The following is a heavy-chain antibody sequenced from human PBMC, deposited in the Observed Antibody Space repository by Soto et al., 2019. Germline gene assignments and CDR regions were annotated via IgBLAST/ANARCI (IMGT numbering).Heavy chain of an antibody. J-gene: IGHJ6*02. CDR2: ISTDNGNT. CDR3: ARGQRITIFGVVRLANYGMDV. V-gene: IGHV1-18*01. CDR1: GYTFTNYG. Sequence: ASVKVSCKASGYTFTNYGISWVRQAPGQGLEWMGWISTDNGNTNSARKLQGRVTMTTDTSTSTAYMELRSLRSDDTAMYYCARGQRITIFGVVRLANYGMDVWGHGTTVTVSS. D-gene: IGHD3-3*01.